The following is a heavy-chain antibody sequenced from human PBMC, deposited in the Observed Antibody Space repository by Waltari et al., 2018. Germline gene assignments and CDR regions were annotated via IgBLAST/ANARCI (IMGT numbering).Heavy chain of an antibody. Sequence: EVQLVESGGGLVKPGGSLRLSCAASGFTFSSYSMNWVRQAPGKGLEWVSSISSSSSYIYYADSVKGRFTISRDNAKNSLYLQMSSLRSEDTAVYYCARAPSVHDSGSYWIYWGQGTLVTVSS. D-gene: IGHD1-26*01. V-gene: IGHV3-21*04. CDR1: GFTFSSYS. CDR2: ISSSSSYI. CDR3: ARAPSVHDSGSYWIY. J-gene: IGHJ4*02.